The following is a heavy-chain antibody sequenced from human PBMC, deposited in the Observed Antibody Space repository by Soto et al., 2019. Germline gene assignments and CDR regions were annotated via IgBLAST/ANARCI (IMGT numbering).Heavy chain of an antibody. J-gene: IGHJ5*01. Sequence: SETLSLTCGVYGGSFSNYYWTWIRQPPGKGLEWIGEINHSGSTNYNPSLKSRVTISLDTSKNQFSLTLSAVTAADTAMYYCSTRAYDTNGYYRFDPWGQGTLVTVS. CDR2: INHSGST. CDR1: GGSFSNYY. V-gene: IGHV4-34*01. D-gene: IGHD3-22*01. CDR3: STRAYDTNGYYRFDP.